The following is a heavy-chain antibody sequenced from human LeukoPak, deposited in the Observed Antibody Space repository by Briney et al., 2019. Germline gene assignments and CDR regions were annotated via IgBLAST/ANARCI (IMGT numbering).Heavy chain of an antibody. Sequence: ASVTVSCKASGYTFTSYDINWVRQATGQGLEWMGWMNPNSGNTGYAQKFQGRVTMTRNTSISTAYMELSSLRSEDTAVYYCARGTPIVGATDFDYWGQGTLVTVSS. CDR2: MNPNSGNT. CDR1: GYTFTSYD. V-gene: IGHV1-8*01. J-gene: IGHJ4*02. D-gene: IGHD1-26*01. CDR3: ARGTPIVGATDFDY.